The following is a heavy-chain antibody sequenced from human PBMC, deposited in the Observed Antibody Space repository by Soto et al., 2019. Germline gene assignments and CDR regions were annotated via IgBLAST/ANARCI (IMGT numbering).Heavy chain of an antibody. CDR1: GYTFTSYD. Sequence: ASVKVSCKASGYTFTSYDINWVRQATGQGLEWMGWMNPNSGNTGYAQKFQGRVTMTRNTSISTAYMELSSLRSEDTAVYYCARGPSFYDILTGYSDDAFDIWGQGTMVTV. V-gene: IGHV1-8*01. J-gene: IGHJ3*02. CDR3: ARGPSFYDILTGYSDDAFDI. CDR2: MNPNSGNT. D-gene: IGHD3-9*01.